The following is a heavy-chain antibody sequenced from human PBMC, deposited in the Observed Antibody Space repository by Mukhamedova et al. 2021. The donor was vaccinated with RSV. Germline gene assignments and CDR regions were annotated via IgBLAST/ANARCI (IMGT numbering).Heavy chain of an antibody. V-gene: IGHV3-21*01. Sequence: GKGLEWVSSISSSSSYIYYADSVKGRFTISRDNAKNSLYLQMNSLRAEDTAVYYCAKAFRSGPYYFDYWAQGTLATVSS. J-gene: IGHJ4*02. D-gene: IGHD3-3*01. CDR2: ISSSSSYI. CDR3: AKAFRSGPYYFDY.